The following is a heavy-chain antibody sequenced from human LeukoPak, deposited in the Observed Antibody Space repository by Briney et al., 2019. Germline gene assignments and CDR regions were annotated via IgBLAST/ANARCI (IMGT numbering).Heavy chain of an antibody. CDR1: GFTFSSYA. CDR2: IASDGRDK. J-gene: IGHJ4*02. D-gene: IGHD6-25*01. V-gene: IGHV3-30*03. Sequence: GGSLRLSCAASGFTFSSYAIHWVRQAPGKGLEWVAVIASDGRDKHPAESVKGRFTISRANSKSTMYLQTNSLRAEDTAVYYCARDLRSIAAYYFDFWGQGTLVTVSS. CDR3: ARDLRSIAAYYFDF.